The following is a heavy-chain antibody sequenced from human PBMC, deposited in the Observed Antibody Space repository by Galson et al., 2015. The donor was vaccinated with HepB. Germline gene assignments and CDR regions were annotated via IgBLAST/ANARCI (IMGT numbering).Heavy chain of an antibody. J-gene: IGHJ2*01. Sequence: LTCTVSGGSISSYYWSWIRQPPGKGLEWIGYIYYSGSTNYNPSLKSRVTISVDTSKNQFSLKLSSVTAADTAVYYCARGGYSSIPWYFELWGRGTLVTVSS. D-gene: IGHD6-13*01. CDR3: ARGGYSSIPWYFEL. CDR1: GGSISSYY. CDR2: IYYSGST. V-gene: IGHV4-59*01.